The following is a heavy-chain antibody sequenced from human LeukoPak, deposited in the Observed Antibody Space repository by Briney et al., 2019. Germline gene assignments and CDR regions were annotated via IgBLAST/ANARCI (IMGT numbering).Heavy chain of an antibody. CDR3: ARDDTAVAGTELDY. Sequence: GGSLRLSCAASGFTFSNYNMNWVRQAPGKGLEWVSYISSSSTNIYYADSVKGRFTISRDNAKNSLYLQMNSLRAEDTAVYYCARDDTAVAGTELDYWGQGTLVTVSS. J-gene: IGHJ4*02. D-gene: IGHD6-19*01. V-gene: IGHV3-21*01. CDR2: ISSSSTNI. CDR1: GFTFSNYN.